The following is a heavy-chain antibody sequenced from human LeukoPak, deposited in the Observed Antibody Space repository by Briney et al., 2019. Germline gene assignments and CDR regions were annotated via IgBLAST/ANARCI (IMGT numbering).Heavy chain of an antibody. J-gene: IGHJ4*02. CDR3: AREDCSSTSCYDPSVSDY. CDR1: GFTFSHYE. Sequence: GGSLRPSCEPSGFTFSHYEIKWGRQAPGNGLELDLYISRVGYTIYYADSVKGRFPISRDNAKNSLYLQMNSLRAEDTAVYYCAREDCSSTSCYDPSVSDYWGQGTLVTVSS. V-gene: IGHV3-48*03. CDR2: ISRVGYTI. D-gene: IGHD2-2*01.